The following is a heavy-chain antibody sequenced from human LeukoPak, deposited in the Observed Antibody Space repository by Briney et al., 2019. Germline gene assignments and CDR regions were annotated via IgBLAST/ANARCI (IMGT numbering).Heavy chain of an antibody. CDR1: GGSISSYY. Sequence: SETLSLTCTVSGGSISSYYWSWIRQPPGKGLEWIGYIYYSGSTNYNPSLKSRVTISVDTSKNQFSLKLSSVTAADTAVYYCARGALVAGGEIDYWGQGTLVTVSS. J-gene: IGHJ4*02. D-gene: IGHD6-19*01. CDR2: IYYSGST. CDR3: ARGALVAGGEIDY. V-gene: IGHV4-59*01.